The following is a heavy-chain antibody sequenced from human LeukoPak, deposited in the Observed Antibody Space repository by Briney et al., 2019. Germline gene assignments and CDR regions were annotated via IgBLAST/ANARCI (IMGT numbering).Heavy chain of an antibody. CDR2: INPNSGGT. D-gene: IGHD6-19*01. Sequence: GASVKVSCKASGYTFTGYYMHWVRQAPGQGLEWMGWINPNSGGTKYAQKFQGRVTMTRDTSISTAYMELSRLRSDDTAVYYCARVYPVAGTPLPDYWGQGTLVTVSS. CDR3: ARVYPVAGTPLPDY. CDR1: GYTFTGYY. J-gene: IGHJ4*02. V-gene: IGHV1-2*02.